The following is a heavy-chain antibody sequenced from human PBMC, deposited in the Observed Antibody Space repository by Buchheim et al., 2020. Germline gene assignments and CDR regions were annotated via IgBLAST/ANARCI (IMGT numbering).Heavy chain of an antibody. Sequence: EVLLLESGGGLVQPGASLRLSCVTSGFAFSTYGMSWVRQAPGKGLEWASTIRGSGGGSYHADSGKGRFVISRDDSKSTVYMQMNSLRAEDTAIYYCAKFGGLGATRVGGPFDYFGQGAL. J-gene: IGHJ4*03. CDR3: AKFGGLGATRVGGPFDY. CDR1: GFAFSTYG. D-gene: IGHD1-26*01. V-gene: IGHV3-23*01. CDR2: IRGSGGGS.